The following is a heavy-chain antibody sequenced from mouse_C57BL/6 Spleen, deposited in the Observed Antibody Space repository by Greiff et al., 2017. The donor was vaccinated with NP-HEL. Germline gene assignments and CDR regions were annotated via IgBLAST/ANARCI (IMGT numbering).Heavy chain of an antibody. Sequence: EVMLVESGGGLVKPGGSLKLSCAASGFTFSSYAMSWVRQTPEKRLEWVATISDGGSYTYYPDNVKGRFTISRDNAKNNLYLQMSHLKSEDTAMYYCARDDYGSSSWFADWGQGTLVTVSA. CDR1: GFTFSSYA. CDR3: ARDDYGSSSWFAD. V-gene: IGHV5-4*01. CDR2: ISDGGSYT. D-gene: IGHD1-1*01. J-gene: IGHJ3*01.